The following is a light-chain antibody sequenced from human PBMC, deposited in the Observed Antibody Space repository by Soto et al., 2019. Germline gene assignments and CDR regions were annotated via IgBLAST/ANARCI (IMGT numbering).Light chain of an antibody. CDR2: DAS. CDR1: QSVSSY. V-gene: IGKV3-11*01. Sequence: EIVLTQSPATLSLSPGEIATLSCRASQSVSSYLAWYQQKPGQAPRLLIYDASNRATGIPARFSGSGSGTDFTLTISSLEPEDFAVYYCQQYNNWPRTFGQGTKVDIK. J-gene: IGKJ1*01. CDR3: QQYNNWPRT.